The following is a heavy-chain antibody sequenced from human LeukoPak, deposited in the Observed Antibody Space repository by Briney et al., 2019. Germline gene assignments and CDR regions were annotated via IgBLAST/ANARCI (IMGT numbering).Heavy chain of an antibody. Sequence: GGSLRLSCATSGFTFSAYAMAWVRQAPGKGLEWVSTISGSGGSTYYTDSVKGRFAISRDNSKNTLFLQMNSLRAEDTALYYCAKQYYDFLSGSDYWGQGTLVTVSS. D-gene: IGHD3-3*01. CDR3: AKQYYDFLSGSDY. CDR2: ISGSGGST. J-gene: IGHJ4*02. V-gene: IGHV3-23*01. CDR1: GFTFSAYA.